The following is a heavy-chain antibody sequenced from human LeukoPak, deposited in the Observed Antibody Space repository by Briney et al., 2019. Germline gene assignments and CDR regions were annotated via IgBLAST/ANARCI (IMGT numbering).Heavy chain of an antibody. CDR1: GFTFSSYA. Sequence: GGSLRLSCAASGFTFSSYAMSWVRQAPGKGLEWVSAISGSGGSTYYADSVNGRFTISRDNSKNTLYLQMNSLRAEDTAVYYCAKGISGWRNYFDYWGQGTLVTVSS. CDR3: AKGISGWRNYFDY. CDR2: ISGSGGST. V-gene: IGHV3-23*01. J-gene: IGHJ4*02. D-gene: IGHD6-19*01.